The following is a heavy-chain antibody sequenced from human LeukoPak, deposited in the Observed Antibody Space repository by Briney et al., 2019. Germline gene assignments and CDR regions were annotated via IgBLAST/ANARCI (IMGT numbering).Heavy chain of an antibody. D-gene: IGHD3-3*01. J-gene: IGHJ4*02. CDR1: GYTFTSYG. CDR3: ARGGRREWLLSHFDY. V-gene: IGHV1-18*01. Sequence: ASVKVSCKASGYTFTSYGISWVRQAPGQGLEWMGWISAYNGNTNYAQKLQGRVTMTTDTSTSTAYMELRSLRSDDTAVYYCARGGRREWLLSHFDYWGQGTLVTVSS. CDR2: ISAYNGNT.